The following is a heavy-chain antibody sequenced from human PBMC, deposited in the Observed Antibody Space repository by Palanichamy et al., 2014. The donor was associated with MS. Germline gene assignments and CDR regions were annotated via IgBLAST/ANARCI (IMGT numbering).Heavy chain of an antibody. CDR3: ARDFSSAYYYDSSGYCDY. CDR2: IKQDGSEK. Sequence: EVQLVESGGGLVQPGGSLRLSCAASGFTFSSYWMSWVRQAPGKGLEWVANIKQDGSEKYYVDSVKGRFTISRDNAKNSLYLQMNSLRAEDTAVYYCARDFSSAYYYDSSGYCDYWGQGTLVTVSS. V-gene: IGHV3-7*01. D-gene: IGHD3-22*01. CDR1: GFTFSSYW. J-gene: IGHJ4*02.